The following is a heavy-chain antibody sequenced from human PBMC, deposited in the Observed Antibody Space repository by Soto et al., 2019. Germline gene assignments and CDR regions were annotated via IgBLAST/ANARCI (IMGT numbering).Heavy chain of an antibody. V-gene: IGHV3-30-3*01. J-gene: IGHJ3*02. Sequence: QVQLVESGGGVVQPGRSLRLSCAASGFTFSSYAMHWVRQAPGKGLEWVAVISYDGSNKYYADSVKGRFTISRDNSKKTLYLQMNSLRAEDTAVYYCARASGSSGWNDAFDIWGQGTMVTVSS. CDR2: ISYDGSNK. CDR3: ARASGSSGWNDAFDI. D-gene: IGHD6-19*01. CDR1: GFTFSSYA.